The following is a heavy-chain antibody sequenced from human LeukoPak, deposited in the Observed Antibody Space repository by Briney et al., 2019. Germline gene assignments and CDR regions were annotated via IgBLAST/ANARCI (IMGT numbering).Heavy chain of an antibody. J-gene: IGHJ4*02. CDR2: IDWDDDK. CDR3: ARTYGSGSYFDY. Sequence: SGPALLKPTQTLTLTCTFSGFSLSTSGMCVSWIRQPPGKALEWLARIDWDDDKYYSTSLKTRLTISKDTSKNQVVLTMTNMDPVDTATYYCARTYGSGSYFDYWGQGTLVTASS. CDR1: GFSLSTSGMC. V-gene: IGHV2-70*11. D-gene: IGHD3-10*01.